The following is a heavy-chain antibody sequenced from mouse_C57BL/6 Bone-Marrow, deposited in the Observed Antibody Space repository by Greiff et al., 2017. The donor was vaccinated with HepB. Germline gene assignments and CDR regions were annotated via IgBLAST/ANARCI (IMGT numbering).Heavy chain of an antibody. D-gene: IGHD1-1*01. J-gene: IGHJ3*01. V-gene: IGHV8-8*01. CDR3: APEGDYGSSYGFAY. CDR1: GFSLSTFGMG. Sequence: QVQLKESGPGILQPSQTLSLTCSFSGFSLSTFGMGVGWIRQPSGKGLEWLAHIWWDDDKYYNPALKSRLTISKDTSKNQVFLKIANVDTADTATYYCAPEGDYGSSYGFAYWGQGTLVTVSA. CDR2: IWWDDDK.